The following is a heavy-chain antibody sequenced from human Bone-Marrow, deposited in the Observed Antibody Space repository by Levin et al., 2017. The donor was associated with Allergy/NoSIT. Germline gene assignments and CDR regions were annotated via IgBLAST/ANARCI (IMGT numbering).Heavy chain of an antibody. V-gene: IGHV1-8*01. CDR2: MNPNSGYT. J-gene: IGHJ3*02. Sequence: ASVKVSCKASGYTFTSSDINWVRQATGQGLEWMGWMNPNSGYTGYAQKFQGRVTMTRNTSINTAYMDLSSLRSEDTAMYYCARRMGDAFDIWGQGTMVIVSS. D-gene: IGHD3-16*01. CDR3: ARRMGDAFDI. CDR1: GYTFTSSD.